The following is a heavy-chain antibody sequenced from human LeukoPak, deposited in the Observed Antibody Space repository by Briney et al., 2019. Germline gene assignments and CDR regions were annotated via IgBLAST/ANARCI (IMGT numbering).Heavy chain of an antibody. CDR1: GGSFSGYY. V-gene: IGHV4-34*01. J-gene: IGHJ4*02. CDR2: INHSGST. Sequence: PSETLSLTCAVYGGSFSGYYWSWIRQPPGKGLEWIGEINHSGSTNYNPSLKSRVTISVDTSKNQFSLKLSSVTAADTAVYYCARGHLLGCSGGSCYATRGDYWGQGTLVTVSS. D-gene: IGHD2-15*01. CDR3: ARGHLLGCSGGSCYATRGDY.